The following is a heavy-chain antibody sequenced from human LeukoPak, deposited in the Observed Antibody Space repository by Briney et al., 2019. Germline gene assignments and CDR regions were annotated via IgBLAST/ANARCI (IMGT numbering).Heavy chain of an antibody. CDR3: ATAHLWFGELNGSATYFDY. V-gene: IGHV3-30*02. CDR1: GFTFSSYG. D-gene: IGHD3-10*01. J-gene: IGHJ4*02. Sequence: GGSLRLSCAASGFTFSSYGMHWVRQAPGKGLEWVAFIRYDGSNKYYADSVKGRFTISRDNSKNTLYLQMNSLRAEDTAVYYCATAHLWFGELNGSATYFDYWGREPWSPSPQ. CDR2: IRYDGSNK.